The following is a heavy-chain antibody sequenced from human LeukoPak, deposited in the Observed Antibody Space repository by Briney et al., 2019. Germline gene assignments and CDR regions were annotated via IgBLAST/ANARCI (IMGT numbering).Heavy chain of an antibody. Sequence: ASVKVSCKASGYTFTGYYMHWVRQAPGQGLEWMGGIIPIFGTANYAQKFQGRVTITADESTSTAYMELSSLRSEDTAVYYCARGEVVAAAEYYYCYMDVWGKGTTVTISS. CDR1: GYTFTGYY. J-gene: IGHJ6*03. CDR3: ARGEVVAAAEYYYCYMDV. V-gene: IGHV1-69*13. D-gene: IGHD6-13*01. CDR2: IIPIFGTA.